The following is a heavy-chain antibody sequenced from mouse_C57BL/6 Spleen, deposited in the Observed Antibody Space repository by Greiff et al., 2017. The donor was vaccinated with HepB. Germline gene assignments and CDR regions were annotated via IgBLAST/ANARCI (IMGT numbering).Heavy chain of an antibody. CDR1: GYTFTDYY. Sequence: QVQLQQSGAELVRPGASVKLSCKASGYTFTDYYINWVKQRPGQGLEWIARIYPGSGNTYYNEKFKGKATLTAEKSSSTAYMQLSSLTSEDSAVYFCARSGYSNYDYYYAMDYWGQGTSVTVSS. J-gene: IGHJ4*01. CDR2: IYPGSGNT. V-gene: IGHV1-76*01. CDR3: ARSGYSNYDYYYAMDY. D-gene: IGHD2-5*01.